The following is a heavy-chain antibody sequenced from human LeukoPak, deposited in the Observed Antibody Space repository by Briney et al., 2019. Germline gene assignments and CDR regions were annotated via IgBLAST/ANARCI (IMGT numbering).Heavy chain of an antibody. CDR2: IYTSGST. CDR3: TRGSIAYYYMDV. J-gene: IGHJ6*03. V-gene: IGHV4-4*07. D-gene: IGHD3-22*01. Sequence: PSETLSLTCTVSGGSIIDYYWSWIRQSAGKGLEWIGRIYTSGSTNYNPSLKSRVTISVDTSKNQFSLKLSSVTAADTAVYYCTRGSIAYYYMDVWGKGATVTIS. CDR1: GGSIIDYY.